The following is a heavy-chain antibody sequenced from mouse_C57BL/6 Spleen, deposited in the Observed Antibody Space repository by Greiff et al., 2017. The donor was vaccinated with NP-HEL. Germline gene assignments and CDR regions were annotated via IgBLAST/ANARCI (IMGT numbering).Heavy chain of an antibody. CDR1: GYAFSSSW. CDR2: IYPGDGDT. V-gene: IGHV1-82*01. Sequence: VQGVESGPELVKPGASVKISCKASGYAFSSSWMNWVKQRPGKGLEWIGRIYPGDGDTNYNGKFKGKATLTADKSSSTAYMQRSSLTSEDSAVYVCARPYYCSREDYAMDYWGQGTSVTVSS. CDR3: ARPYYCSREDYAMDY. J-gene: IGHJ4*01. D-gene: IGHD1-1*01.